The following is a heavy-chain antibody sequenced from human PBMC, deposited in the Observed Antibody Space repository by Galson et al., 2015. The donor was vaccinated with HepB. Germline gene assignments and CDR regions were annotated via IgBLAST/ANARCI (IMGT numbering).Heavy chain of an antibody. D-gene: IGHD5-24*01. J-gene: IGHJ4*02. CDR1: GYTFTSYY. Sequence: SVKVSCKASGYTFTSYYMHWVRQAPGQGLEWMGWINPNSGGTNYAQKFQGRVTMTRDTSISTAYMELSRLRSDDTAVYYCARDPVEMATIMGFFDYWGQGTLVTVSS. V-gene: IGHV1-2*02. CDR2: INPNSGGT. CDR3: ARDPVEMATIMGFFDY.